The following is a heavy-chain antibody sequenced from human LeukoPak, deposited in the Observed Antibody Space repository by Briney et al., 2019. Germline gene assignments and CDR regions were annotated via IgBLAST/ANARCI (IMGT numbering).Heavy chain of an antibody. V-gene: IGHV3-23*01. CDR3: ARRSDSGRYSAIDS. CDR2: ISAGGGTT. D-gene: IGHD1-26*01. J-gene: IGHJ4*02. Sequence: GGSLRLSCAASGFTFSSYAMSWVRQAPGKGLEWVSVISAGGGTTHYADSVKGRFTISRDNSKNTLYLQMNSLRAEDTAVYYCARRSDSGRYSAIDSWGQGTLVTVSS. CDR1: GFTFSSYA.